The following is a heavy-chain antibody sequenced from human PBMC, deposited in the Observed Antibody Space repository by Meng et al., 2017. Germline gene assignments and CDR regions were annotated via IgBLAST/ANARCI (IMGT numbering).Heavy chain of an antibody. J-gene: IGHJ4*02. CDR1: GFTFSSYS. D-gene: IGHD5-18*01. Sequence: GESLKISCAASGFTFSSYSMNWVRQAPGKGLEWVSSISSSSSYIYYADSVKGRFTISRDNTKNSLYLQMNSLRAEDTAVYYCAREANTAAFDYWGQGTLGTVSS. V-gene: IGHV3-21*01. CDR3: AREANTAAFDY. CDR2: ISSSSSYI.